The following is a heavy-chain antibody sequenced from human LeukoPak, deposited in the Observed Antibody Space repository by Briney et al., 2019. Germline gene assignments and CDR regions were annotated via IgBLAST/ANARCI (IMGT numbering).Heavy chain of an antibody. Sequence: ASVKVSCKASGYTFATYYMHWVRQAPGQGLEWMGVINPSSGSTNYAQNFQGRVTMTEDTSTDTAYMELSSLRSEDTAVYYCARDSFGENWFDPWGQGTLVTVSS. V-gene: IGHV1-46*01. CDR2: INPSSGST. CDR1: GYTFATYY. D-gene: IGHD3-10*01. J-gene: IGHJ5*02. CDR3: ARDSFGENWFDP.